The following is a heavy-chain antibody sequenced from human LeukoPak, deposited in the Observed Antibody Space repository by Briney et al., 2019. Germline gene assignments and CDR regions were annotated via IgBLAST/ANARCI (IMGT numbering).Heavy chain of an antibody. J-gene: IGHJ4*02. V-gene: IGHV3-7*01. CDR2: INQDGSET. CDR3: TKALDF. Sequence: GGFLRLSCAASGFTFRDSWMDWVRQAPGKGLEWVANINQDGSETYYVDSAKGRFTISRDNAKNSLYLQMDSLRVEDTAMYYCTKALDFWGQGTLVTVSS. CDR1: GFTFRDSW.